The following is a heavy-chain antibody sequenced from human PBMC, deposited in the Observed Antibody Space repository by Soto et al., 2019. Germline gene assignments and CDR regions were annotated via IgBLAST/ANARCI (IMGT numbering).Heavy chain of an antibody. CDR3: ARVPTRPPYSSSWPVDY. D-gene: IGHD6-13*01. V-gene: IGHV4-31*03. CDR1: GGSISSGGYC. J-gene: IGHJ4*02. Sequence: PSETLSLTCTVSGGSISSGGYCWSWIRQHPGKGLEWIGYIYYSGSTYYNPSLKSRVTISVDTSKNQFSLKLSSVTAADTAVYYCARVPTRPPYSSSWPVDYWGQGTLVTVSS. CDR2: IYYSGST.